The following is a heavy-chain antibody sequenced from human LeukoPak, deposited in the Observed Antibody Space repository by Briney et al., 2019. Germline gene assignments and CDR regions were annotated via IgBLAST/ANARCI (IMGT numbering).Heavy chain of an antibody. CDR2: ISSIISYI. Sequence: GGSLRLSCAASGFXFSSYSINWVRQAPGKGLEWVSSISSIISYINYADSVKGRFTISRDNAKHSLYLQMNSLRAEDTAVYYCARDREGYWGQGTLVTVSS. J-gene: IGHJ4*02. CDR3: ARDREGY. V-gene: IGHV3-21*04. CDR1: GFXFSSYS.